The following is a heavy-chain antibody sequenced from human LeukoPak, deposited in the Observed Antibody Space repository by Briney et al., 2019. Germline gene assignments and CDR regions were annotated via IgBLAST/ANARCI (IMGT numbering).Heavy chain of an antibody. D-gene: IGHD6-6*01. J-gene: IGHJ4*02. CDR1: GGSISGYY. CDR3: ARHRYTSSSSYFDL. CDR2: IYSSGST. Sequence: SSETLSLTCTVSGGSISGYYWTWIRQPPGKGLEWIGYIYSSGSTNYNPSLKSRVTISVDTSKNQFSLRLSSVTAADTAVYYCARHRYTSSSSYFDLWGQGTLVTVSS. V-gene: IGHV4-59*08.